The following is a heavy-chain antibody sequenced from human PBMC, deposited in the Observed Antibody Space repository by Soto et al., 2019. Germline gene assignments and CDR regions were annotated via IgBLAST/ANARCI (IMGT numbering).Heavy chain of an antibody. CDR2: INHSGST. CDR1: GGSFSGYY. J-gene: IGHJ6*02. CDR3: ARGGPYYDILTGYYKSYYYYGMDV. Sequence: PSETLSLTCAVYGGSFSGYYWSWIRQPPGKGLEWIGEINHSGSTNYNPSLKSRATISVDTSKNQFSLKLTSVTAADTAVYYCARGGPYYDILTGYYKSYYYYGMDVWGQGTTVTVSS. V-gene: IGHV4-34*01. D-gene: IGHD3-9*01.